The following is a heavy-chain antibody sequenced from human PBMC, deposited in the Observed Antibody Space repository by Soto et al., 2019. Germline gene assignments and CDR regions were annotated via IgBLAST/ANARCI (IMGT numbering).Heavy chain of an antibody. CDR1: GGSISSYY. Sequence: PSETLSLTCTVSGGSISSYYWSWIRQPPGKGLEWIGYIYYSGSTNYNPSLKSRVTISVDTSKNQFSLKLSSVTAADTAVYYCARVNLDTAMGALDYWGQGTLVTVSS. D-gene: IGHD5-18*01. V-gene: IGHV4-59*01. J-gene: IGHJ4*02. CDR3: ARVNLDTAMGALDY. CDR2: IYYSGST.